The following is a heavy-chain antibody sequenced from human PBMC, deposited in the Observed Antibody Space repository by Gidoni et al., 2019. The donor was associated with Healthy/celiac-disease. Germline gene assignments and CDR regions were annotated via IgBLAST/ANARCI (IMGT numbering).Heavy chain of an antibody. V-gene: IGHV3-7*03. D-gene: IGHD3-9*01. CDR2: IKQDGSEK. Sequence: EVQLVESGGGLVQPGGSLRLSCAASGFPFSSYWMSWVRQAPGKGLEWVANIKQDGSEKYYVDSVKGRFTISRDNAKNSLYLQMNSLRAEDTAVYYCARDQMRGDILTGYYGYYGMDVWGQGTTVTVSS. CDR1: GFPFSSYW. CDR3: ARDQMRGDILTGYYGYYGMDV. J-gene: IGHJ6*02.